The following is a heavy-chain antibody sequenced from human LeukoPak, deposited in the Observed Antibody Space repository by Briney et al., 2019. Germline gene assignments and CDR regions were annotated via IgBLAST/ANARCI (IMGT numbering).Heavy chain of an antibody. V-gene: IGHV1-8*01. J-gene: IGHJ5*02. CDR2: MNPNSGNT. D-gene: IGHD2-15*01. CDR1: GYTFTSYD. Sequence: ASVKVSCKASGYTFTSYDINWVRQATGQGLEWMGWMNPNSGNTGYAQKFQGRVTMTRDTSIITAYMELSRLISDDTAVYYCARGAGAATQMNWFDPWGQGTLVTVSS. CDR3: ARGAGAATQMNWFDP.